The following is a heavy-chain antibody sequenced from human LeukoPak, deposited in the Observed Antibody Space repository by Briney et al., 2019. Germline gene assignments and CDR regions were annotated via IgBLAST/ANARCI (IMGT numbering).Heavy chain of an antibody. CDR3: ARGIWVSRSLEWSYYFDY. V-gene: IGHV1-3*01. J-gene: IGHJ4*02. Sequence: ASVKVSCKASEYTFANNAMHWVRQAPGQRLEWMGWINAGNGNTKYLQNFQGRITFTRDTSASTAYMELSSLRSEDTAVFYCARGIWVSRSLEWSYYFDYWGQGTLVTVSS. D-gene: IGHD3-3*01. CDR1: EYTFANNA. CDR2: INAGNGNT.